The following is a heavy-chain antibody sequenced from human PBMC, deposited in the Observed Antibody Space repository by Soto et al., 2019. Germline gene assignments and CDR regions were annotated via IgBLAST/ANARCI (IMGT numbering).Heavy chain of an antibody. CDR3: AKDRSGSYYAFDS. CDR1: GGSISRYF. V-gene: IGHV4-4*08. J-gene: IGHJ4*02. Sequence: QVQLQESGPGLVEPSETLSLTCGVSGGSISRYFWSWIRQPPGQELEWIGYVSKNGATNYSPSLKRRVTISVDTSKNEVSLKLKSVTAADTAVYYCAKDRSGSYYAFDSWGAGTLETVSS. CDR2: VSKNGAT. D-gene: IGHD1-26*01.